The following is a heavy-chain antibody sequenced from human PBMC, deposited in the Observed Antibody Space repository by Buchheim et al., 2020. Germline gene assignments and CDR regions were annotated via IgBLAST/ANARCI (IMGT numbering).Heavy chain of an antibody. D-gene: IGHD2-2*01. Sequence: EVQLVESGGGLVQPGGSLRLSCAASGFTFSSYWMSWVRQAPGKGLEWVANIKKDGSEKYYVDSVKGRFTISRDNAKNSLYLQMNSLRAEDTAVYYCARDVAVGGYCSSISCYRGWFDPWGQGTL. V-gene: IGHV3-7*01. J-gene: IGHJ5*02. CDR2: IKKDGSEK. CDR3: ARDVAVGGYCSSISCYRGWFDP. CDR1: GFTFSSYW.